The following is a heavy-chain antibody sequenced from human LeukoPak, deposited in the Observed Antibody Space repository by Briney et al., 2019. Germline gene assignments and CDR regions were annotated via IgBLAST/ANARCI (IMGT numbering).Heavy chain of an antibody. Sequence: SETLSLTCTVSGGSISSGGYSWSWIRQHPGKGLEWIGYIYYSGSTYYNPPLKSRVTISVDTSKNQFSLKLSSVTAADTAVYYCARDSNLIVDYWGQGTLVTVSS. V-gene: IGHV4-31*03. CDR1: GGSISSGGYS. CDR2: IYYSGST. CDR3: ARDSNLIVDY. J-gene: IGHJ4*02. D-gene: IGHD2-21*01.